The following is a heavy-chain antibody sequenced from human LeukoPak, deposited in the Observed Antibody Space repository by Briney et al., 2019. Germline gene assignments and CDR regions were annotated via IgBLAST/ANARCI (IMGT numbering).Heavy chain of an antibody. CDR2: ISSSSSYI. Sequence: GGSLRLSCAASGFIFSRNSMNWVRQAPGKGLEWVSSISSSSSYIYYADSVKGRFTISRDNAKNSLYLQMNSLRAEDTAVYYCARDNNPGYSSGWYSYYFDYWGQGTLVTVSS. CDR3: ARDNNPGYSSGWYSYYFDY. CDR1: GFIFSRNS. D-gene: IGHD6-19*01. J-gene: IGHJ4*02. V-gene: IGHV3-21*01.